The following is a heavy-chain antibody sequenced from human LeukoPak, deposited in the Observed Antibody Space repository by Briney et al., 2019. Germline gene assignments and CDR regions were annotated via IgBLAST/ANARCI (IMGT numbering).Heavy chain of an antibody. CDR1: GYTFTGYY. D-gene: IGHD5-12*01. Sequence: GASVKVSCKASGYTFTGYYMHWVRQAPGQGLEWMGWINPNSGGTNYAQKFQGRVTMTRDTSISTAYMELSRLRSDDTAVYYCARSPSEWLYWYFDLWGRGTLVTVSS. CDR3: ARSPSEWLYWYFDL. J-gene: IGHJ2*01. V-gene: IGHV1-2*02. CDR2: INPNSGGT.